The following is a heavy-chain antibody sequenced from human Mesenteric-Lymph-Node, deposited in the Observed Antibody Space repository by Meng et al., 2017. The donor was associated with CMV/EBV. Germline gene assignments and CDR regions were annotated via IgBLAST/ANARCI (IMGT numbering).Heavy chain of an antibody. Sequence: GESLKISCAASGFTFDDYGMSWVRQAPGKGLEWVSIIYSGGSTYYADSVKGRFTISRDKSKNTLYLQMNSLRAEDTAVYYCARDQESLAGTTAGMDVWGHGTTVTVSS. CDR2: IYSGGST. J-gene: IGHJ6*02. CDR1: GFTFDDYG. D-gene: IGHD1-7*01. V-gene: IGHV3-66*02. CDR3: ARDQESLAGTTAGMDV.